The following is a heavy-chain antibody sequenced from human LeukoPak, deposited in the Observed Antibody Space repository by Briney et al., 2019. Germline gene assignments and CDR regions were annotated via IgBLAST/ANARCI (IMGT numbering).Heavy chain of an antibody. Sequence: GGSLRLSCAASGFTFSSYAMSWVRQAPVKELEWVSAISGSGGSTYYADSVKGRFTISRDNSKNTLYLQMNSLRAEDTAVYYCAKARRGYSYSTSSNNYYLDYWGQGTLVTVSS. CDR2: ISGSGGST. V-gene: IGHV3-23*01. D-gene: IGHD5-18*01. CDR1: GFTFSSYA. J-gene: IGHJ4*02. CDR3: AKARRGYSYSTSSNNYYLDY.